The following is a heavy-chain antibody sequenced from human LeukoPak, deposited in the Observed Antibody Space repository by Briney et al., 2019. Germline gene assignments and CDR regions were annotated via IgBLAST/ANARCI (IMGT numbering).Heavy chain of an antibody. CDR3: ARGILYCSGGSCHGYFDY. CDR2: INPNSGGT. V-gene: IGHV1-2*02. D-gene: IGHD2-15*01. Sequence: GASVKVSCKASGYTFTGYYIHWVRQAPGQGLEWMGWINPNSGGTNYAQKFQGRVTMTRDTSISTAYMELSRLTSDDTAVYYCARGILYCSGGSCHGYFDYWGQGTLVTVSS. CDR1: GYTFTGYY. J-gene: IGHJ4*02.